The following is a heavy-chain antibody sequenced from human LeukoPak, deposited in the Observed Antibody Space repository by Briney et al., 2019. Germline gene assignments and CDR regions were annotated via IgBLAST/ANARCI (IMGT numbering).Heavy chain of an antibody. D-gene: IGHD6-19*01. V-gene: IGHV1-18*01. CDR1: GYTFTSFG. Sequence: ASVKVSCKASGYTFTSFGISWVRQAPGQGLEWMGWISANNGNTKYGQKLQGRVTMTTATSTSTAYMELRSLRSDDTAVYYCARDSNVAYSSGWYPGYWGQGTLVTVSS. J-gene: IGHJ4*02. CDR3: ARDSNVAYSSGWYPGY. CDR2: ISANNGNT.